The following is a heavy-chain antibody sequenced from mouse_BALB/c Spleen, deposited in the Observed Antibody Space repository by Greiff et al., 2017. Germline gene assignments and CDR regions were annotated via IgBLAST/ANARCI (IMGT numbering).Heavy chain of an antibody. D-gene: IGHD1-1*01. J-gene: IGHJ1*01. Sequence: VQLQQSGAELVKPGASVKLSCKASGYTFTSYYMYWVKQRPGQGLEWIGEINPSNGGTNFNEKFKSKATLTVDKSSSTAYMQLSSLTSEDSAVYYCTSYYGSSYDWYFDVWGAGTTVTVSS. CDR3: TSYYGSSYDWYFDV. CDR1: GYTFTSYY. CDR2: INPSNGGT. V-gene: IGHV1S16*01.